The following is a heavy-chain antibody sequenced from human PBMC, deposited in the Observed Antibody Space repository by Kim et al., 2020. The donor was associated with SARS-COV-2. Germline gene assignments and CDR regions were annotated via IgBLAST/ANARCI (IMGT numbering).Heavy chain of an antibody. J-gene: IGHJ4*02. CDR1: GGSISSSGYY. D-gene: IGHD3-10*01. Sequence: SETLSLTCTVSGGSISSSGYYWGWIRQPPGKGLEWIGSVYYTGSTYYNPSLKSRATISVDTSKNQFSLKLSSVTAADTAVYYCARHFRGISIRFLGLFQFDYWGQGTLVTVSS. V-gene: IGHV4-39*01. CDR3: ARHFRGISIRFLGLFQFDY. CDR2: VYYTGST.